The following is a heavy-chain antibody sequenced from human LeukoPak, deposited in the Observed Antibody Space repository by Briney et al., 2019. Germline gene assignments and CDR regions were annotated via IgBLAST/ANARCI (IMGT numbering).Heavy chain of an antibody. Sequence: PGRSLRLSCAASGFTFSSYGMHWVRQAPGKGLEWVAVISYDGSNKYYADSVKGRFTISRDNSKNTLYLHMNSLRAEDTAVYYCAKDLDIVVVPAAISLDYWGQGTLVTVSS. V-gene: IGHV3-30*18. J-gene: IGHJ4*02. CDR2: ISYDGSNK. D-gene: IGHD2-2*03. CDR1: GFTFSSYG. CDR3: AKDLDIVVVPAAISLDY.